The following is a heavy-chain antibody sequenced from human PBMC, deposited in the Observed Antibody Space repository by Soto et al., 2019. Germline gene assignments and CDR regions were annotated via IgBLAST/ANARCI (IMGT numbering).Heavy chain of an antibody. CDR3: ASPKIAFYNWFDP. V-gene: IGHV4-39*01. J-gene: IGHJ5*02. D-gene: IGHD3-3*02. Sequence: QLQLQESGPGLVKPSETLSLTCTVSGGSISSSSYYWGWIRQPPGKGLEWIGSIYYSGSTYYNPALKSRATISVDTSKNQFSLKLSSVTAADTAVYYCASPKIAFYNWFDPWGQGTLVTVSS. CDR1: GGSISSSSYY. CDR2: IYYSGST.